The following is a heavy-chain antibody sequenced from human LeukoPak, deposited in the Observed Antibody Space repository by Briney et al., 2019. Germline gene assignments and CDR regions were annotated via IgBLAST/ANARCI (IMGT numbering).Heavy chain of an antibody. CDR3: ASPDYVRYSSSPEYYFDY. Sequence: SVKVSCKASGGTFSSYAISWVRQAPGQGLEWMGGIIPIFGTANYAQKFQGRVTITTDESTSIAYMELSSLRSEDTAVYYCASPDYVRYSSSPEYYFDYWGQGTLVTVSS. V-gene: IGHV1-69*05. CDR2: IIPIFGTA. CDR1: GGTFSSYA. J-gene: IGHJ4*02. D-gene: IGHD6-6*01.